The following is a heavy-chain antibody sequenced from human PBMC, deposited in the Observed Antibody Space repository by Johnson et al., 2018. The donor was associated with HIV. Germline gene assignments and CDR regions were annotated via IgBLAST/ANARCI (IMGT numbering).Heavy chain of an antibody. J-gene: IGHJ3*02. CDR2: IFSGGST. Sequence: VQLVESGGGVVRPGGSLRLSCAASGFTFSSYAMSWVRQAPGKGLEWVSVIFSGGSTYYADSVKGRFTISRDNAKNSLYLQMNSLRAEDTAVYYCARDGSGSSPVDAFDIWGQGTMVTVSS. D-gene: IGHD1-26*01. V-gene: IGHV3-66*01. CDR3: ARDGSGSSPVDAFDI. CDR1: GFTFSSYA.